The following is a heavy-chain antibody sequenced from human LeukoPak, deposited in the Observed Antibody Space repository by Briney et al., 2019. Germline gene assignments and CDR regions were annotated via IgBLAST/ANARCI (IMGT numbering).Heavy chain of an antibody. CDR3: ARENYDSSGVYYFDY. CDR1: GFTVSSNY. J-gene: IGHJ4*02. D-gene: IGHD3-22*01. V-gene: IGHV3-53*05. CDR2: IYSGGST. Sequence: GGSLRLSCAASGFTVSSNYMSWVRQAPGKGLEWVSVIYSGGSTYYADSVKGRFTISRDNSKNTLYLQMNSLRAEDTAVYYCARENYDSSGVYYFDYWGQGTLVTVSS.